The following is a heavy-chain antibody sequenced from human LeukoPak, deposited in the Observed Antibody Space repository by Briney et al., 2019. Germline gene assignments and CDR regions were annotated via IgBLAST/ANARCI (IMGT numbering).Heavy chain of an antibody. CDR1: GFTFGSYG. V-gene: IGHV3-33*01. CDR2: IWYDGSNK. J-gene: IGHJ6*02. CDR3: ARKKRVDTDSIMVYYYYAMDV. D-gene: IGHD5-18*01. Sequence: GGSLRLSCAASGFTFGSYGMHWVRQAPGKGLEWVAVIWYDGSNKYYADSVKGRFTISRGNSKKTLYLQMNNLRAEDTAVYYCARKKRVDTDSIMVYYYYAMDVWGQGTTVTVSS.